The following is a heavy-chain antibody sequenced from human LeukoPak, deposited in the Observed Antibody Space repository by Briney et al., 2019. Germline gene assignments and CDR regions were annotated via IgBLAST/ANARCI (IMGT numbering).Heavy chain of an antibody. CDR2: IYYSGST. CDR3: ARATYYYDSSGYYSRGFLAFHI. J-gene: IGHJ3*02. CDR1: GGSISSYY. V-gene: IGHV4-59*01. D-gene: IGHD3-22*01. Sequence: SGTLSLTCTVSGGSISSYYWSWIRQPPGKGLEWIGYIYYSGSTNYNPSLKSRVTISVDTSKNQFSLKLSSVTAADTAVYYCARATYYYDSSGYYSRGFLAFHIWGQGTMVTVSS.